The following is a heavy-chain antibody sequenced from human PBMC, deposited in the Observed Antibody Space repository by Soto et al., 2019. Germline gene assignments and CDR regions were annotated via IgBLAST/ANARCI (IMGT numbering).Heavy chain of an antibody. CDR2: IYHSGTT. V-gene: IGHV4-4*02. D-gene: IGHD2-2*01. CDR1: GGSINSSDW. J-gene: IGHJ2*01. CDR3: RSSTSKSRLYWYFDL. Sequence: QVQLQESGPGLVKPSGTLSLTCAVSGGSINSSDWWSWVRQPPGKGLEWIGEIYHSGTTNYNPSLKSRVTISLDKSKKQFSLTLSSVTAADAAVYYCRSSTSKSRLYWYFDLWGRGTLVTVSS.